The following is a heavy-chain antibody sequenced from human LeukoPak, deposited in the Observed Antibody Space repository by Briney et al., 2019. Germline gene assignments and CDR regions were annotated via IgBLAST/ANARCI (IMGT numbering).Heavy chain of an antibody. CDR1: GGSISSYY. CDR3: ARDHGTSSPFDY. D-gene: IGHD2-2*01. Sequence: SETLSLTCTVSGGSISSYYWSWIRQPPGKGLEWMGYIYYSGSTNYNPYLKSRVTISVDTSKNQFSLKLSSVTAADTAVYYCARDHGTSSPFDYWGQGTLVTVS. J-gene: IGHJ4*02. V-gene: IGHV4-59*01. CDR2: IYYSGST.